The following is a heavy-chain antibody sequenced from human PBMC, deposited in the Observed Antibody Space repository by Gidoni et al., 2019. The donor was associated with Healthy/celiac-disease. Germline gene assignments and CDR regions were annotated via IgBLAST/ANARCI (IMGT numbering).Heavy chain of an antibody. J-gene: IGHJ4*02. CDR3: ARLGRRFLEWLKFDY. CDR2: IYHSGST. V-gene: IGHV4-4*02. Sequence: QVQLQESGPGLVKPSGTLSLTCAVSGGPISSSNWWSWVRQPPGKGLEWIGEIYHSGSTNYNPSLKSRVTISVDKSKNQFSLKLSSVTAADTAVYYCARLGRRFLEWLKFDYWGQGTLVTVSS. CDR1: GGPISSSNW. D-gene: IGHD3-3*01.